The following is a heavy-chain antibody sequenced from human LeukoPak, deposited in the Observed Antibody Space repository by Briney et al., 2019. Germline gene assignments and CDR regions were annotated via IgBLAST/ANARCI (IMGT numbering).Heavy chain of an antibody. CDR2: MNPSSGDT. V-gene: IGHV1-8*02. J-gene: IGHJ4*02. D-gene: IGHD3-10*02. CDR1: GYTFTSFD. Sequence: ASVKVSCKASGYTFTSFDINWVRQATGQGPEWMGWMNPSSGDTGYAQKFQGRVTLTTDTSRDTVYMELSSLTSEDSALYFCAVQMFLVWGQGSLVTVSS. CDR3: AVQMFLV.